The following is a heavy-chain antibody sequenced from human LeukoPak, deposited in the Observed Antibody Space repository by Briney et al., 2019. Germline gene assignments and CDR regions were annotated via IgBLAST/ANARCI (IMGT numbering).Heavy chain of an antibody. D-gene: IGHD3-22*01. J-gene: IGHJ5*02. Sequence: GGSLRLSCAASGFTFTRQTMSWVRQAPGKGLEWVASMKEDGSVINYVDSVKGRFTISRDNSKNTLYLQMNSLRAEDTAVYYCAREGHYYDSSGYGNWFDPWGQGTLVTVSS. CDR2: MKEDGSVI. CDR1: GFTFTRQT. CDR3: AREGHYYDSSGYGNWFDP. V-gene: IGHV3-7*01.